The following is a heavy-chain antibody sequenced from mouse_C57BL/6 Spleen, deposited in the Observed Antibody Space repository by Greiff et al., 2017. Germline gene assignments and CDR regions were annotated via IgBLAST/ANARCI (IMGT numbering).Heavy chain of an antibody. CDR3: ARGLGRSWFAY. Sequence: EVKLQESGPGMVKPSQSLSLTCTVTGYSITSGYDWHWIRHFPGNKLEWMGYISYSGSTNYNPSLKSRISITHDTSKNHFFLKLNSVPTEDTATYYCARGLGRSWFAYWGQGTLVTVSA. J-gene: IGHJ3*01. D-gene: IGHD4-1*01. V-gene: IGHV3-1*01. CDR2: ISYSGST. CDR1: GYSITSGYD.